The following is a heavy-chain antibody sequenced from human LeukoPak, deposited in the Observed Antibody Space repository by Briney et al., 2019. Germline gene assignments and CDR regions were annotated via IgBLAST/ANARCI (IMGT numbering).Heavy chain of an antibody. J-gene: IGHJ4*02. D-gene: IGHD1-14*01. V-gene: IGHV4-39*01. Sequence: PSETLSLTCTVSGGSISSSSYYWGWIRQPPGKGLEWIGSIYYSGSTYYNPSLKSRVTISVDTSKNQFSLKLSSVTAADTAVYYCARHAALPGVVFDYWGQGTLVTVSS. CDR1: GGSISSSSYY. CDR2: IYYSGST. CDR3: ARHAALPGVVFDY.